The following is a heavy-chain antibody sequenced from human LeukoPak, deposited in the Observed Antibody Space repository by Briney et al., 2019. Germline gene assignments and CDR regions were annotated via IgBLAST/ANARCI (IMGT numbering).Heavy chain of an antibody. CDR1: GFTVSSNY. Sequence: GGSLRLSCAASGFTVSSNYMSWVRQAPGKGLEWVLVIYSGGSTYYADSVKGRFTISRDNSKNTLYLQMNSLRAEDTAVYYCARVIGGSLQFNYYYYMDVWGKGTTVTVSS. D-gene: IGHD1-26*01. V-gene: IGHV3-53*01. J-gene: IGHJ6*03. CDR2: IYSGGST. CDR3: ARVIGGSLQFNYYYYMDV.